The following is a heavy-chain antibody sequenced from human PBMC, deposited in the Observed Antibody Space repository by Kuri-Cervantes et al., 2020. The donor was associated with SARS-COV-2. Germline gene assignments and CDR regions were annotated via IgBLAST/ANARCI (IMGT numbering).Heavy chain of an antibody. V-gene: IGHV4-39*01. CDR2: IYYSGST. CDR1: GGSISSSSYY. CDR3: ARGSHPYGDKRRGAFDI. D-gene: IGHD4-17*01. Sequence: SETLSLTCTVSGGSISSSSYYRGWIRQPPGKGLEWIGSIYYSGSTYYNPSLKSRVTISVDTSKNQFSLKLSSVTAADTAVYYCARGSHPYGDKRRGAFDIWGQGAMVTVSS. J-gene: IGHJ3*02.